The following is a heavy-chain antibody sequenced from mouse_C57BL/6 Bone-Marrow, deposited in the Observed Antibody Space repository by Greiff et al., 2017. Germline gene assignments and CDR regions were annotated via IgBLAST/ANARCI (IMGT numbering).Heavy chain of an antibody. J-gene: IGHJ2*01. CDR2: IDPSDSET. CDR3: ARRRYGNSYYFDY. Sequence: QVQLKQPGAELVRPGSSVKLSCKASGYTFTSYWMHWVKQRPIQGLEWIGNIDPSDSETHYNQQFKDKATLTVDKSSSTAYMQLSSLSSEDSAVYYCARRRYGNSYYFDYWGQGTTLTVSS. CDR1: GYTFTSYW. V-gene: IGHV1-52*01. D-gene: IGHD2-10*02.